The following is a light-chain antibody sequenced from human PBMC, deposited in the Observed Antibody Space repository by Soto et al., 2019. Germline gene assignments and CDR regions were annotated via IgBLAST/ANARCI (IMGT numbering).Light chain of an antibody. CDR3: ATWDDSLNGVL. CDR2: NSN. V-gene: IGLV1-44*01. CDR1: SSNIGSNT. Sequence: QSVLTQPPSASGTPGQRVTISCSGGSSNIGSNTVQWYQQLPGTAPKILIYNSNQRPSGVPDRVSGSKSGTSASLAISGLQSEDEADYYCATWDDSLNGVLFGGGTKLTVL. J-gene: IGLJ2*01.